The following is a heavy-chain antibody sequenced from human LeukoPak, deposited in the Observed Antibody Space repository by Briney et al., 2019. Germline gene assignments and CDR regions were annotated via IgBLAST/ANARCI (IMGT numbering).Heavy chain of an antibody. CDR1: GYTFTSYD. D-gene: IGHD6-19*01. Sequence: ASVKVSCKASGYTFTSYDINWVRQATGQGLEWMGWMNPNSGNTGYAQKFQGRVTMTRNTSISTAYMELSSLGSEDTAVYYCARSLVAVAGDFDYWGQGTLVTVSS. CDR2: MNPNSGNT. CDR3: ARSLVAVAGDFDY. J-gene: IGHJ4*02. V-gene: IGHV1-8*01.